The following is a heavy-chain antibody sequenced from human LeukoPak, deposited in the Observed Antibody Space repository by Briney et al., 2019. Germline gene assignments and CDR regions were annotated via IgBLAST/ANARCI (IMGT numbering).Heavy chain of an antibody. Sequence: SGGSQRLSCAASGFTFSNIWMSWVRQAPGKGLEWVANIKHDGSETNCVDSVKGRFTISRDNAKNPLQLPMNSLRVEHQAVRYCAKNGGPHGMDVWGQGTTVTVSS. CDR3: AKNGGPHGMDV. D-gene: IGHD3-16*01. CDR1: GFTFSNIW. CDR2: IKHDGSET. J-gene: IGHJ6*02. V-gene: IGHV3-7*02.